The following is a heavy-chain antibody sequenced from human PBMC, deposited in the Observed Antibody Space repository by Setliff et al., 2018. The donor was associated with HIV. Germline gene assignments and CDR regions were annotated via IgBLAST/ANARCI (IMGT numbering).Heavy chain of an antibody. Sequence: GGSLRLSCAASGFTFSSYGMHWVRQAPGKGLEWVAVIWYDGSNKYYADSVKGRFTISRDNSKNTLYLQMNSLRAEDTAVYYCAKGEVPAAIYYYYMDVWGKGTTVTSP. J-gene: IGHJ6*03. CDR1: GFTFSSYG. V-gene: IGHV3-33*06. CDR2: IWYDGSNK. CDR3: AKGEVPAAIYYYYMDV. D-gene: IGHD2-2*01.